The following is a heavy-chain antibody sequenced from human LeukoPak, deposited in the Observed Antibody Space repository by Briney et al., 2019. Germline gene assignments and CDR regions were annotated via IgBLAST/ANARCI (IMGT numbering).Heavy chain of an antibody. Sequence: KTGGSLRLSCEASGCTFSDPYMSWIRQAPGKGLECLSYISGSGTDINYADSVRGRFTISRDNAKNLLYLQMNDLRVEDTAVYYCARTARHLDYWGQGTLVTVSS. D-gene: IGHD5-18*01. J-gene: IGHJ4*02. CDR3: ARTARHLDY. V-gene: IGHV3-11*04. CDR1: GCTFSDPY. CDR2: ISGSGTDI.